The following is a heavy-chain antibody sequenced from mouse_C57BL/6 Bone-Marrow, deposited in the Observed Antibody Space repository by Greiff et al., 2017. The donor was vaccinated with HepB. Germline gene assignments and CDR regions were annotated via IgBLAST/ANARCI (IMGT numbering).Heavy chain of an antibody. CDR2: INPGSGGT. V-gene: IGHV1-54*01. J-gene: IGHJ3*01. Sequence: QVQLQQSGAELVRPGTSVKVSCKASGYAFTNYLIEWVKQRPGQGLEWIGVINPGSGGTNYNEKFKGKATLTADKSSSTAYMQLSSLTSEDSAVYFCASIYVPFAYWGQGTLVTVSA. CDR3: ASIYVPFAY. D-gene: IGHD1-1*01. CDR1: GYAFTNYL.